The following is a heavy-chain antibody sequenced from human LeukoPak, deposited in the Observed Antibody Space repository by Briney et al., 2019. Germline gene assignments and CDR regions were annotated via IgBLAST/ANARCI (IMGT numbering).Heavy chain of an antibody. CDR3: ARDPVGIAAAGTNY. CDR2: IIPIFGIA. V-gene: IGHV1-69*04. CDR1: GGTFISYA. D-gene: IGHD6-13*01. Sequence: SVKVSCKASGGTFISYAISWVRQAPGQGLEWMGRIIPIFGIANYAQKFQGRVTITADKSTSTAYMELSSLRSEDTAVYYCARDPVGIAAAGTNYWGQGTLVTVSS. J-gene: IGHJ4*02.